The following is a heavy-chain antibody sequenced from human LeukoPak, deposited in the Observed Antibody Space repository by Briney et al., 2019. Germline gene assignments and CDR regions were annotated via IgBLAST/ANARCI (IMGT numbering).Heavy chain of an antibody. CDR1: GYTFTGYY. Sequence: ASVKVSGKASGYTFTGYYMHWVRKAPGQGLEWMGWINPNSGGTNYAQKFQGRVTMTRDTSTSTAYMELSRLRSDDTAVYYCAGRPRGASFDYWGQGTLVTVSS. J-gene: IGHJ4*02. V-gene: IGHV1-2*02. D-gene: IGHD3-10*01. CDR2: INPNSGGT. CDR3: AGRPRGASFDY.